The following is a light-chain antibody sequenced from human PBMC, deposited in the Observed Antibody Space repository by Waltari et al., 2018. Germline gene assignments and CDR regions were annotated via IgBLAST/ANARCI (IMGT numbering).Light chain of an antibody. Sequence: IVLTLSPATLSLSPGERATLSYRASQSVSRSLAWYQQKPGQAPKLLIYGASTRATGIPDRFTGSGSGTDFSLTISSLEPEDFAIYFCQHYVRLPATFGQGTKVEIK. CDR2: GAS. V-gene: IGKV3-20*01. CDR1: QSVSRS. J-gene: IGKJ1*01. CDR3: QHYVRLPAT.